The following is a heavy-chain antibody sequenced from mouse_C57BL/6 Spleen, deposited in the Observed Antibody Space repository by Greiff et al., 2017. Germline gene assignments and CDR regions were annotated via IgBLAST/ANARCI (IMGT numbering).Heavy chain of an antibody. Sequence: QVQLKQPGAELVMPGASVKLSCKASGYTFTSYWMHWVKQRPGQGLEWIGEIDPSDSYPNYNQKFKGKSTLTVDKASSTAYMQLSSLTSEDSAVYYCARSTVVYFDYWGQGTTRTVSS. D-gene: IGHD1-1*01. CDR1: GYTFTSYW. J-gene: IGHJ2*01. CDR3: ARSTVVYFDY. CDR2: IDPSDSYP. V-gene: IGHV1-69*01.